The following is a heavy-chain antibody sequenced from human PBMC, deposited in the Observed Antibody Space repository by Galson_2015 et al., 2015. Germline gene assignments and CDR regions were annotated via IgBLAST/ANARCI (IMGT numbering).Heavy chain of an antibody. J-gene: IGHJ4*02. D-gene: IGHD2-8*01. CDR1: GFSFSTIDW. V-gene: IGHV3-7*01. CDR3: ASYYCTNGLCQGFDY. Sequence: SLRLSCAASGFSFSTIDWMRWVRQAPGRGLEWVANVNQDGSVKYYVDSVKGRFTISRDNAKNSLFLQMNSLTAGDTAVYYCASYYCTNGLCQGFDYWGQGTLVTVSS. CDR2: VNQDGSVK.